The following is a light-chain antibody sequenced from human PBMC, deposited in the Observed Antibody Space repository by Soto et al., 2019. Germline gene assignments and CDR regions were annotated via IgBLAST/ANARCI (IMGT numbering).Light chain of an antibody. CDR2: DAS. Sequence: ETVLTQSPATLSLSPGERATLSCRASESVNNYLAWYQQKPGQAPRLLIYDASIRASGIPARFSGSGSGTDFTLTISSLEPEDSAVYYCQQRSNWPPLTFGGGTKVDIK. CDR3: QQRSNWPPLT. V-gene: IGKV3-11*01. J-gene: IGKJ4*01. CDR1: ESVNNY.